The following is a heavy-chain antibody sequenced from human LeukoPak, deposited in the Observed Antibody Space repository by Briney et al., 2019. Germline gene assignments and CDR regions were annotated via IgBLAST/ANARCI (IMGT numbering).Heavy chain of an antibody. D-gene: IGHD4-17*01. V-gene: IGHV3-30*03. Sequence: PGGSLRLSCASSGFTFSNYVLYWVRQAPGKGLEWVAGMSHDGSKIYYADPVKGRFTVSRDNSKNTLYLQMNSLRAEDTAVYYCARASPSYGDYVFDYWGQGTLVTVSS. CDR1: GFTFSNYV. CDR2: MSHDGSKI. CDR3: ARASPSYGDYVFDY. J-gene: IGHJ4*02.